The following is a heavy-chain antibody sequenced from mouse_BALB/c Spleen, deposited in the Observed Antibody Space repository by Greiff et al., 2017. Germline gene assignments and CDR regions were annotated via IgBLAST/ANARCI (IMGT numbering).Heavy chain of an antibody. V-gene: IGHV1-7*01. CDR3: AIYYDYYYAMDY. J-gene: IGHJ4*01. Sequence: QVQLKQSGAELAKPGASVKMSCKASGYTFTSYWMHWVKQRPGQGLEWIGYINPSTGYTEYNQKFKDKATLTADKSSSTAYMQLSSLTSEDSAVYYCAIYYDYYYAMDYWGQGTSVTVSA. D-gene: IGHD2-4*01. CDR2: INPSTGYT. CDR1: GYTFTSYW.